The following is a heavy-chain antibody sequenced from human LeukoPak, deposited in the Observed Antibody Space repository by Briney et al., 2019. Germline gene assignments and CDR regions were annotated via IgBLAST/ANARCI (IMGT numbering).Heavy chain of an antibody. CDR2: ISGSGGST. Sequence: PGGSLRLSCAASGFTFSSYAMSWVRQASGKGLEWVSVISGSGGSTYYADSVKGRFTISRDNSKNTLYLQMNSLRAEDTAVYYCAKGEWFGEPWDYWGQGTLVTVSS. CDR1: GFTFSSYA. D-gene: IGHD3-10*01. V-gene: IGHV3-23*01. J-gene: IGHJ4*02. CDR3: AKGEWFGEPWDY.